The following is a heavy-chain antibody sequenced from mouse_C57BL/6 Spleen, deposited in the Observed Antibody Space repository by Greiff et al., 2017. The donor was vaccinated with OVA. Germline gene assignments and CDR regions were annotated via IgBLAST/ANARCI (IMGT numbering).Heavy chain of an antibody. CDR3: TRPWPHFDY. J-gene: IGHJ2*01. Sequence: VQLVESGAELVRPGASVTLSCKASGYTFTDYEMHWVKQTPVHGLEWIGAIDPETGGTAYNQKFKGKAILTADKSSSTAYMELRSLTSEDSAVYYCTRPWPHFDYWGQGTTLTVSS. CDR1: GYTFTDYE. V-gene: IGHV1-15*01. CDR2: IDPETGGT.